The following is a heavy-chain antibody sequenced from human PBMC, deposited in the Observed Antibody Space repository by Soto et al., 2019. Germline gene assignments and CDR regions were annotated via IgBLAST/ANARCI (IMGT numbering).Heavy chain of an antibody. V-gene: IGHV3-30-3*01. J-gene: IGHJ6*02. CDR3: ARGGGILTGSADHYGMDV. Sequence: QVQLVESGGGVVQPGRSLRLSCAASGFTFSSYAMHWVRQAPGKGLEWVAVISYDGSNKYYADSVKGRFTISRDNSKNTLYLQMNSLRAEDTAVYYCARGGGILTGSADHYGMDVWGQGTTVTVSS. CDR2: ISYDGSNK. CDR1: GFTFSSYA. D-gene: IGHD3-9*01.